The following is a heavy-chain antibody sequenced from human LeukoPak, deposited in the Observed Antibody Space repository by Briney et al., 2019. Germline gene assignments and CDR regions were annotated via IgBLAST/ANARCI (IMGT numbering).Heavy chain of an antibody. D-gene: IGHD1-26*01. CDR3: ARESVIEGYPGFDY. CDR1: GYTFTGYY. V-gene: IGHV1-18*04. CDR2: ISAYNGNT. Sequence: ASVKVSCKASGYTFTGYYMHWVRQAPGQGLEWMGWISAYNGNTNYAQKLQGRVTMTTDTSTSTAYMELRSLRSDDTAVYYCARESVIEGYPGFDYWGQGTLVTVSS. J-gene: IGHJ4*02.